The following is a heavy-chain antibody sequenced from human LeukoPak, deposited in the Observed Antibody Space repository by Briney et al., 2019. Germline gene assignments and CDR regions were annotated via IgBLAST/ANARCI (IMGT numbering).Heavy chain of an antibody. CDR1: GYTFTSYG. CDR3: ATGGYDSSGLYFDY. J-gene: IGHJ4*02. D-gene: IGHD3-22*01. CDR2: ISANNGKT. V-gene: IGHV1-18*01. Sequence: ASVKVSCKASGYTFTSYGISWVRQAPGQGLEWMGWISANNGKTNYAQKVQGRVTMTEDTSTDTAYMELSSLRSEDTAVYYCATGGYDSSGLYFDYWGQGTLVTVSS.